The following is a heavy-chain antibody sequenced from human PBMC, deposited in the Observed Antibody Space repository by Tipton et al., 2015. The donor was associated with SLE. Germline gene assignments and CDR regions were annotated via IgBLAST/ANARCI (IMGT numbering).Heavy chain of an antibody. CDR2: IYHSGST. Sequence: TLSLTCAVSGYSISSGYYWGWIRQPPGKGLEWIGEIYHSGSTNYNPSLKSRVTISVDTSKNQFSLKLSSVTAADTAVYYCARDTNYFDSSGYYTGGDAFEIWGQGTMVTVSS. CDR3: ARDTNYFDSSGYYTGGDAFEI. J-gene: IGHJ3*02. V-gene: IGHV4-38-2*02. D-gene: IGHD3-22*01. CDR1: GYSISSGYY.